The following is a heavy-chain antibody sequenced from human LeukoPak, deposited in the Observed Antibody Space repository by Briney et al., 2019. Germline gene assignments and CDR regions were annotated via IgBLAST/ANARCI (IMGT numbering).Heavy chain of an antibody. J-gene: IGHJ4*02. Sequence: SQTLSLTCTVSGGSISSGSYYWSWIRQPAGKGLEWIGYIYYSGSTNYNPSLKSRVTISVDTSKNQFSLKLSSVTAADTAVYYCARSNYDILTGYTYYFDYWGQGTLVTVSS. V-gene: IGHV4-61*10. CDR3: ARSNYDILTGYTYYFDY. D-gene: IGHD3-9*01. CDR1: GGSISSGSYY. CDR2: IYYSGST.